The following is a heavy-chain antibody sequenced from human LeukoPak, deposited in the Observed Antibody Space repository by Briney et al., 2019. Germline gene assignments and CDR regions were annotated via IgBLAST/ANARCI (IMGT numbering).Heavy chain of an antibody. V-gene: IGHV3-74*01. J-gene: IGHJ4*02. Sequence: GGSLRLSCAASGFTFSSYWMHWVRQAPGKGLVWVSRINTDGSSTSYADSVKGRFTISRDNAKNTLYLQMNSLRAEDTAVYYCARGYYDSSGYCFDYWGQGTLVTVSS. CDR1: GFTFSSYW. D-gene: IGHD3-22*01. CDR2: INTDGSST. CDR3: ARGYYDSSGYCFDY.